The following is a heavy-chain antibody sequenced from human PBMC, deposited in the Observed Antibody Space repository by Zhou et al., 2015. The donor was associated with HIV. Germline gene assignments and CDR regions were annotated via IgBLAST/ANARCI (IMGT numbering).Heavy chain of an antibody. J-gene: IGHJ3*02. CDR2: IIPIFGTA. CDR3: ARVMTTVTTSIRDGAFDI. D-gene: IGHD4-17*01. Sequence: QVQLVQSGAEVKKPGSSVKVSCKASGGTFSSYAISWVRQAPGQGLEWMGGIIPIFGTANYAQKFQGRVTITADESTSTAYMELSSLRSEDTAVYYCARVMTTVTTSIRDGAFDIWGQGTMVTVSS. CDR1: GGTFSSYA. V-gene: IGHV1-69*01.